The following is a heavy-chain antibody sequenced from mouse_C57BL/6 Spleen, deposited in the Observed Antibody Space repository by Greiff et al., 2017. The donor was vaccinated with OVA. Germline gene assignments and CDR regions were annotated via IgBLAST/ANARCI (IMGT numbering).Heavy chain of an antibody. CDR2: INPNNGGT. Sequence: VHVKQSGPELVKPGASVKIPCKASGYTFTDYNMDWVKQSHGKSLEWIGDINPNNGGTIYNQKFKGKATLTVDKSSSTAYMELRSLTSEDTAVYYCARSRWDRRFAYWGQGTLVTVSA. D-gene: IGHD3-3*01. J-gene: IGHJ3*01. CDR1: GYTFTDYN. CDR3: ARSRWDRRFAY. V-gene: IGHV1-18*01.